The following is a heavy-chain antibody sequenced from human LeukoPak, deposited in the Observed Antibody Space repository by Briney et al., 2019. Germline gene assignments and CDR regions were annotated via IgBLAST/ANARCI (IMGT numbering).Heavy chain of an antibody. CDR3: ANLYYHDSSGYNGMDV. CDR1: GYTFTGYY. Sequence: GGSVKVSCKASGYTFTGYYMHWVRQAPGQGLEWMGWINPNSGGTNYAQKFQGRVTMAEDSSIDTAYMELRSLRSEDTAVYYCANLYYHDSSGYNGMDVWGQGTTVTVSS. CDR2: INPNSGGT. V-gene: IGHV1-2*02. D-gene: IGHD3-22*01. J-gene: IGHJ6*02.